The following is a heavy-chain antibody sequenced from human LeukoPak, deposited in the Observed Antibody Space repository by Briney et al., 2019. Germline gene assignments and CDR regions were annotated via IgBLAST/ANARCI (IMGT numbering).Heavy chain of an antibody. D-gene: IGHD2-15*01. CDR3: ARQGGYCSGGSCYAMAFDV. CDR2: VYHSGST. J-gene: IGHJ3*01. Sequence: SETLSLTCAVSGYSISSGYYWGWIRQPPGQGLEWIGSVYHSGSTFYNPSLKSRVTISLDTSKNQLSLKLSSVTAADTAVYYCARQGGYCSGGSCYAMAFDVWGQGTMVTVSS. CDR1: GYSISSGYY. V-gene: IGHV4-38-2*01.